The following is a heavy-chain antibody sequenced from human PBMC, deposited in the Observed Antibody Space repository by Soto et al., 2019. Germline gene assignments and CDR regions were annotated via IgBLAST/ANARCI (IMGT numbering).Heavy chain of an antibody. CDR1: GGSLSTYS. Sequence: QVQLQASGPGLVKPSETLSLTCTVSGGSLSTYSWSCLRQSPGKGLEWIGNIDYSGTSNHNPSLKSRVTMSARTSRHEFSLRLTSVTAADTAVYFCARDRGGMGRAFDLWGRGTLITVSS. J-gene: IGHJ2*01. CDR3: ARDRGGMGRAFDL. V-gene: IGHV4-59*01. D-gene: IGHD3-10*01. CDR2: IDYSGTS.